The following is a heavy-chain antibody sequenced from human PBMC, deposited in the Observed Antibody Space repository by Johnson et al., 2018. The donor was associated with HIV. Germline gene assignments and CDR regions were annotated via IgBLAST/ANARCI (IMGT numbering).Heavy chain of an antibody. D-gene: IGHD5-24*01. V-gene: IGHV3-30*02. Sequence: QMLLVESGGGVVQPGGSLRLSCAASEFTFSSYGMHWVRQAPGKGLEWVTFIRFDGNNKYYADSVEGRFTISRDNSKNTLHLQMNSLRVEDTAGYYCAKDFTDGAFDIWGRGTMVTVSS. CDR2: IRFDGNNK. CDR1: EFTFSSYG. CDR3: AKDFTDGAFDI. J-gene: IGHJ3*02.